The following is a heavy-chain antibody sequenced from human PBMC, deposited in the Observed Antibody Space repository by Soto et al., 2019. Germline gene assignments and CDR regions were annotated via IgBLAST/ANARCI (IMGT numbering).Heavy chain of an antibody. J-gene: IGHJ4*02. CDR3: ARDPSYYYDSSGLYYFDY. CDR1: GYTFTSYG. D-gene: IGHD3-22*01. V-gene: IGHV1-18*04. Sequence: ASVKVSCKASGYTFTSYGISWVRRAPGQGLEWMGWISAYNGNTNYAQKLQGRVTMTTDTSTSTAYMELRSLRSDDTAVYYCARDPSYYYDSSGLYYFDYWGQGTLVTVSS. CDR2: ISAYNGNT.